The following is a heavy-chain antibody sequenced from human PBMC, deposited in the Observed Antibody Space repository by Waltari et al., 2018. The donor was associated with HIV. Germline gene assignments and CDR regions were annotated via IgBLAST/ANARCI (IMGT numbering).Heavy chain of an antibody. CDR1: GFTFSNAW. CDR2: IKSKTDGGKT. V-gene: IGHV3-15*01. J-gene: IGHJ3*02. Sequence: EVQLVESGGGLVKPGGSLRLSCAASGFTFSNAWMSWVRQAPGKGLEWVGRIKSKTDGGKTDYAAPVKGRFTISRDDSKNTLYLQMNSLKTEDTAVYYCTTDSLDIWGQGTMVTVSS. CDR3: TTDSLDI.